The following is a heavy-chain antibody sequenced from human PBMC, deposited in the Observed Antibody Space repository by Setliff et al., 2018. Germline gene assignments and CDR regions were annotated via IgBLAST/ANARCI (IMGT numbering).Heavy chain of an antibody. V-gene: IGHV3-49*04. CDR2: IKNKGYGETT. J-gene: IGHJ6*02. CDR1: GFAFGDYA. CDR3: TRVGRQLVYYYYGMDV. D-gene: IGHD6-13*01. Sequence: QSAGSLRLSCTASGFAFGDYAMSWVRQAPGKGLEWIGLIKNKGYGETTEFAASVKGRFTTSRDDSKSIAYLQMNSLKTEDTAVYYCTRVGRQLVYYYYGMDVWGQGTTVTVSS.